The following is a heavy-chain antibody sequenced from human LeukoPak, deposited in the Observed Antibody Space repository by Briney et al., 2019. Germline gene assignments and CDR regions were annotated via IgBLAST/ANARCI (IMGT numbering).Heavy chain of an antibody. V-gene: IGHV3-74*01. CDR1: GFTFSSYW. J-gene: IGHJ4*02. D-gene: IGHD3-16*01. Sequence: GGSLRLSCAASGFTFSSYWMYWVRQDPGKGLVWVSRINTDGSSTNYADSVKGRFTISRDNAKSTLYLQMNSLRAEDTAVYYCARDGASHEQFDYWRQGTLVTVSS. CDR2: INTDGSST. CDR3: ARDGASHEQFDY.